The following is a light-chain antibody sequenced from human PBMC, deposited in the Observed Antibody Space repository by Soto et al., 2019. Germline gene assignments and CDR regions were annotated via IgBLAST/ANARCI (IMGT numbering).Light chain of an antibody. CDR2: YAS. V-gene: IGKV3D-15*01. J-gene: IGKJ2*01. CDR3: QHHNDWVKT. Sequence: EIVMTQSPATLSVSPGESATLSCRASQSVDNKLAWYQQKPGQAPRLLIYYASTRATGVPARFSGSGSGTEVTLTISSLQSEDFAVYYCQHHNDWVKTFGQGTKLEI. CDR1: QSVDNK.